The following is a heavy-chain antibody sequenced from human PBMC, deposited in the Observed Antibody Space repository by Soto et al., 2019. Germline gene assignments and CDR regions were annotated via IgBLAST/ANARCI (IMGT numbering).Heavy chain of an antibody. CDR1: GYTFTSYA. V-gene: IGHV1-3*01. CDR3: ARFPLPQWWELLAFDD. Sequence: ASVQVSCKASGYTFTSYAMHWVRQAPGQRLEWMGWINAGNGNTKYSQKFQGRVTITRDTSASTAYMELSSLRSEDTAVYYCARFPLPQWWELLAFDDWGQGTLVTVSS. CDR2: INAGNGNT. J-gene: IGHJ4*02. D-gene: IGHD2-15*01.